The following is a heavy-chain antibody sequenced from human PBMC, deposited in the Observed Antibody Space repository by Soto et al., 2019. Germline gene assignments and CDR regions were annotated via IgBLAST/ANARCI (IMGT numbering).Heavy chain of an antibody. Sequence: SETLSLTCTVSGGSISSGGYYWSWLRRHPGKGLEWIGYIYYSGSTYYNPSLKSRVTISVDTSKNQFSLKLSSVTAADTAVYYCGRGRRRSGELLWRYMDVWGKGTTVTVSS. D-gene: IGHD3-10*01. CDR3: GRGRRRSGELLWRYMDV. V-gene: IGHV4-31*03. CDR2: IYYSGST. CDR1: GGSISSGGYY. J-gene: IGHJ6*03.